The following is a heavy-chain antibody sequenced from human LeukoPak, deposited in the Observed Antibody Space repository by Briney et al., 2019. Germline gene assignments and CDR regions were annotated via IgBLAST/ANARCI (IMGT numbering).Heavy chain of an antibody. V-gene: IGHV3-33*01. J-gene: IGHJ1*01. Sequence: PGGSLRLSCAASGFTFSSYGMHWVRQAPGKGLEWVAVIWYDGGNKYYADSVKGRFTVSRDNSKSTLYLQMYSLRGEDTAVYYCARDKAGNAEYFQHWGQGTLVTVSS. CDR2: IWYDGGNK. CDR1: GFTFSSYG. CDR3: ARDKAGNAEYFQH. D-gene: IGHD1-1*01.